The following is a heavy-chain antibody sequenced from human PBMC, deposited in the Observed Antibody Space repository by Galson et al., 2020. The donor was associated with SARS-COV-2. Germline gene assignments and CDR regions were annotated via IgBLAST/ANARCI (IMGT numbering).Heavy chain of an antibody. Sequence: KIGESLKISCDGSGSSFTDYWIGWVRQMPGKALEWMGSIRPGDSDRRDSPSFQGQVTISADKSIGTAYLQCSSLKASDTAMYYCARRGGYCSSTSCYDYWGSGARVTVSS. V-gene: IGHV5-51*01. CDR1: GSSFTDYW. CDR2: IRPGDSDR. J-gene: IGHJ4*02. CDR3: ARRGGYCSSTSCYDY. D-gene: IGHD2-2*01.